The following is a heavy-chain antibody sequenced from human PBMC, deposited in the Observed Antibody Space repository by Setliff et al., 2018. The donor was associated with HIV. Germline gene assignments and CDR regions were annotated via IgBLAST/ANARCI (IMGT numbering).Heavy chain of an antibody. CDR1: GFTLSNFW. CDR2: INTDGSGA. J-gene: IGHJ5*02. CDR3: ARDRPHSWFDP. Sequence: GGSLRFSCVASGFTLSNFWMHWVRQAPGKGLVWVSYINTDGSGATYADSVKGRFTISRDNAKNTLYLQMNSLRVEDTAVYYCARDRPHSWFDPWGQGTLVTVSS. V-gene: IGHV3-74*01.